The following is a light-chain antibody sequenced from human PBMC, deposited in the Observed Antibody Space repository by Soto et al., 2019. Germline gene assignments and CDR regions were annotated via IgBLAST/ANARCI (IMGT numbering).Light chain of an antibody. CDR3: SSYAGSNRGV. V-gene: IGLV2-8*01. Sequence: QSALTQPPSASGSPGQSVTISCTGTSSDVGGYNYVSWYQQHPGKAPKLMIYAVSKRPSGVPDRFSGSKSGNTASLTVSGLQAEDEADYYCSSYAGSNRGVFGGGTKVTVL. CDR1: SSDVGGYNY. J-gene: IGLJ2*01. CDR2: AVS.